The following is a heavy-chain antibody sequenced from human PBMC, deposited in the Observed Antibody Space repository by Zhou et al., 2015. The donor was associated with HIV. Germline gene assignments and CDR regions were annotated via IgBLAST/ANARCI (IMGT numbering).Heavy chain of an antibody. CDR3: VRDRGIAVVAFTSEFDY. CDR2: ISSSGTST. Sequence: QVQLVESGGGLVKPGGSLRLSCAASGFTFSDYHMSWIRQSPGKGLEWISYISSSGTSTYYADSVKGRFTISRDNAKKSLYLQMTSLRADDTALYYCVRDRGIAVVAFTSEFDYWGQGILVTVSS. V-gene: IGHV3-11*01. D-gene: IGHD2-15*01. J-gene: IGHJ4*02. CDR1: GFTFSDYH.